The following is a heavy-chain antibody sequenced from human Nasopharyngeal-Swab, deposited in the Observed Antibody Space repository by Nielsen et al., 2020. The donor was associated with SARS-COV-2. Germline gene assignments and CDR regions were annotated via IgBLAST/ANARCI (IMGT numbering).Heavy chain of an antibody. Sequence: RQAPGKGLEWMGSIYYSGSTYYNPALKRRVTISVDTSKNQFSLKLSSVTAADTAVYYCARRVARAPRHEGDYYYGMDVWGQGTTVTVSS. CDR3: ARRVARAPRHEGDYYYGMDV. CDR2: IYYSGST. V-gene: IGHV4-39*01. J-gene: IGHJ6*02. D-gene: IGHD3-16*01.